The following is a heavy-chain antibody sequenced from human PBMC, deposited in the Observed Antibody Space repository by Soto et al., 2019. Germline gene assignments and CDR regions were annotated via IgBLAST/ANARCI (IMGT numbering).Heavy chain of an antibody. V-gene: IGHV4-30-4*01. CDR1: GGSISSGDYY. Sequence: SETLSLTCTVSGGSISSGDYYWSWIRQPPGKGLEWIGYIYYSGSTYYNPSLKSRVTISVDTSKNQFSLKLSSVTAADTAVYYCARVAVGPAPVGYSYYGMDVWGQGTSVTV. D-gene: IGHD2-15*01. CDR2: IYYSGST. J-gene: IGHJ6*02. CDR3: ARVAVGPAPVGYSYYGMDV.